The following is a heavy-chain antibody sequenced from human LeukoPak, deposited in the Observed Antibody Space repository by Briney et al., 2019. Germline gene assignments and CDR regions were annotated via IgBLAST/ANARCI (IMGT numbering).Heavy chain of an antibody. CDR1: GGSISSSSYY. D-gene: IGHD3-10*01. CDR2: IYYSGST. Sequence: PSETLSLTCTVSGGSISSSSYYWGWIRQPPGKGLEWIGSIYYSGSTYYNPSLKSRVTISVDTSKNQFSLKLSSVTAADTAVYYCARRDGRIIMVRGVITAAQPFDYWGQGTLVTVSS. J-gene: IGHJ4*02. CDR3: ARRDGRIIMVRGVITAAQPFDY. V-gene: IGHV4-39*01.